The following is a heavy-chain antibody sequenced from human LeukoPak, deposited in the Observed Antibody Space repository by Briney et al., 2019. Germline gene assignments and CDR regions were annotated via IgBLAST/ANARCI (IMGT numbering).Heavy chain of an antibody. CDR1: GFTFSSYA. CDR3: ARAHCSSTSCANPLDY. D-gene: IGHD2-2*01. Sequence: GGSLRLSCAASGFTFSSYAMPWVRKAPGKGLEGVAVISYDGSNKYYADSVKGRFTISRDNSKNTLYLQMNSLRAEDTAVYYCARAHCSSTSCANPLDYWGQGTLVTVSS. CDR2: ISYDGSNK. J-gene: IGHJ4*02. V-gene: IGHV3-30-3*01.